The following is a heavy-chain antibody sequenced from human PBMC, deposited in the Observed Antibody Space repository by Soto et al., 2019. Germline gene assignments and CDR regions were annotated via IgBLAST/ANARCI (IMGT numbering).Heavy chain of an antibody. D-gene: IGHD1-26*01. V-gene: IGHV2-5*02. CDR1: GFSITTDRVG. J-gene: IGHJ4*02. Sequence: QITLKESGPTLVKPTQTLTLTCTVSGFSITTDRVGVCWIRQPPGEALAWLAVIYLDDSKTYRPSLESRLTITKDTSKNQLALTMTNMDSLDTATYYCAHAYGGRSLYWGQGTLVTVSS. CDR3: AHAYGGRSLY. CDR2: IYLDDSK.